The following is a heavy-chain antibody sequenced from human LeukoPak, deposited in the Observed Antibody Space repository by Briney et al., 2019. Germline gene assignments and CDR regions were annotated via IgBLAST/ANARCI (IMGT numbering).Heavy chain of an antibody. V-gene: IGHV3-30*03. D-gene: IGHD2-2*01. Sequence: GGSLRLSCAASGFTFSSYGMHWVRQAPGKGLEWVAVISYDGSNKYYADSVKGRFTISRDNSKNTLYLQMNSLRAEDTAVYYCAREYPLFRYVDYWGQGTLVTVSS. CDR1: GFTFSSYG. CDR2: ISYDGSNK. CDR3: AREYPLFRYVDY. J-gene: IGHJ4*02.